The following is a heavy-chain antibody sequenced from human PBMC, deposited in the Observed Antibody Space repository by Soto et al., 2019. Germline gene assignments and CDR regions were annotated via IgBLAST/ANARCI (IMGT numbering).Heavy chain of an antibody. CDR2: MYYSGRSA. Sequence: QLHLQESGPGLVKPSDTLSLTCSVSGVSMTSSSFFWGWIRQPPGKGLEWIGSMYYSGRSAYYNPSLKRRVTISVDTSKNQFSLKLSSVTAADTAVYYCARGGGYCSGGSCYSLDYCGQGTLVTVSS. CDR3: ARGGGYCSGGSCYSLDY. V-gene: IGHV4-39*01. D-gene: IGHD2-15*01. J-gene: IGHJ4*02. CDR1: GVSMTSSSFF.